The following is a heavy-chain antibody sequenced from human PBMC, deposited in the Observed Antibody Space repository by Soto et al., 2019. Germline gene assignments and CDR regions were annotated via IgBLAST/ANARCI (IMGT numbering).Heavy chain of an antibody. J-gene: IGHJ6*02. Sequence: QVQLVESGGGVVQPGRSLRLSCAASGFTFSSYGMHWVRQAPGKGLEWVAVIWYDGSNKYYADSVKGRFTISRDNSKNTLYLKMNSLRAEDTAVYYCARGDYYGSGSYHYGMDVWGQGTTVTVSS. CDR1: GFTFSSYG. CDR3: ARGDYYGSGSYHYGMDV. V-gene: IGHV3-33*01. CDR2: IWYDGSNK. D-gene: IGHD3-10*01.